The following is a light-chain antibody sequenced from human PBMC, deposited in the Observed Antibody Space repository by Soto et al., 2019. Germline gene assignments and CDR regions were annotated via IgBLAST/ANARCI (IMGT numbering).Light chain of an antibody. CDR2: GAS. CDR3: QQYNNLACT. J-gene: IGKJ1*01. V-gene: IGKV3-15*01. CDR1: QGVSSY. Sequence: VTQSPGTLSFSPGDRVTLSCRANQGVSSYLAWYQQKPGQAPRLLIYGASTRATGIPARFSGSGSGTEFTLTISSLQPEDFAVYYCQQYNNLACTFGQGTKVDIK.